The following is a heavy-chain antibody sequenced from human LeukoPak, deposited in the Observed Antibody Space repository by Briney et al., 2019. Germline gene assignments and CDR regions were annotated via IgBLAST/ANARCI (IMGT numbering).Heavy chain of an antibody. CDR1: GISFSSHG. Sequence: PGTSLRLSCAASGISFSSHGMHWVRQAPGKGLEWVAVIWHDGGNIYYTDSVKGRFTISRDNSKNTLYLQMNSLRAEDTALYYCARARNDYDSNGFSLLDYWGQGTLVTVSS. CDR3: ARARNDYDSNGFSLLDY. D-gene: IGHD3-22*01. CDR2: IWHDGGNI. J-gene: IGHJ4*02. V-gene: IGHV3-33*01.